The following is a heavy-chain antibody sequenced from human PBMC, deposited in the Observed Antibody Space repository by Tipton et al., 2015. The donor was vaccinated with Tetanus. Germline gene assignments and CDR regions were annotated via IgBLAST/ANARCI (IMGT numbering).Heavy chain of an antibody. Sequence: QSGPEVKKPGTTVRVSCTVSGFYLSNYGVSWVRQAPGQGLEWVAWISGYSGSTKFAERFQGRVSLTTDTSTNTVSMEMRSLTGDDTAVYYCARGNRGSSWYLWGQGTLVTVSS. CDR1: GFYLSNYG. J-gene: IGHJ4*02. CDR2: ISGYSGST. V-gene: IGHV1-18*01. D-gene: IGHD6-13*01. CDR3: ARGNRGSSWYL.